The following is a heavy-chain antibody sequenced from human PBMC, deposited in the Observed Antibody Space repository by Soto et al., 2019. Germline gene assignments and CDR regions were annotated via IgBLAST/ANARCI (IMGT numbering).Heavy chain of an antibody. CDR3: AKYRDLWFGEPHYYYSGMDV. CDR2: ISYDGSNK. V-gene: IGHV3-30*18. J-gene: IGHJ6*02. D-gene: IGHD3-10*01. CDR1: GFTFSSYG. Sequence: QVQLVESGGGVVQPGRSLRLSCAASGFTFSSYGMHWVRQAPGKGLEWVAVISYDGSNKYYADSVKGRFTISRDNSKNKLYLQMNRLRAEETAVYYCAKYRDLWFGEPHYYYSGMDVWGQGTTVTVSS.